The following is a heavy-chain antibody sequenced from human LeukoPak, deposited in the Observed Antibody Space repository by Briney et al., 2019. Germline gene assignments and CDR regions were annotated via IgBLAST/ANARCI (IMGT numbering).Heavy chain of an antibody. Sequence: PSETLSLTCAVYGGSFSGYYWSWIRQPPGKGLEWIGEINHSGSTNYNPSLKSRVTISVDTSKNQFSLKLSSVTAADTAVYYCARWRYSTWLGQNLHSRYYYYMDVWGKGTTVTVSS. V-gene: IGHV4-34*01. J-gene: IGHJ6*03. CDR3: ARWRYSTWLGQNLHSRYYYYMDV. D-gene: IGHD3-9*01. CDR2: INHSGST. CDR1: GGSFSGYY.